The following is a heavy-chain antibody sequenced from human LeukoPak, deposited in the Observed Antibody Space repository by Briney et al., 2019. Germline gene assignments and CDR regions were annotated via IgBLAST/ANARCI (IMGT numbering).Heavy chain of an antibody. CDR3: ARSNYDILTGYYYNWFDP. CDR2: INSDGSST. Sequence: QPGGSLRLSCAASGFTFNSYWMHWVRQAPGKGLVWVSRINSDGSSTSYADSVKGRFTISRDNAKNTLYLQMNSLRAEDTAVYYCARSNYDILTGYYYNWFDPWGQGTLVTVSS. CDR1: GFTFNSYW. J-gene: IGHJ5*02. D-gene: IGHD3-9*01. V-gene: IGHV3-74*01.